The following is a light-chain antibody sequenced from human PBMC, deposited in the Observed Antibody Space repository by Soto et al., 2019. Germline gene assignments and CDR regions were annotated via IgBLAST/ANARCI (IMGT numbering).Light chain of an antibody. Sequence: DIRLTQSPSFLSASVGDRVTISCRASQAISSYLAWYQQKPGKPPKLLIYAASTLQSGVPSRFSGSGSGTEFTLTISVLQPEDFVTYYCQQLNTYPYTFGQGTKLEIK. CDR1: QAISSY. J-gene: IGKJ2*01. V-gene: IGKV1-9*01. CDR3: QQLNTYPYT. CDR2: AAS.